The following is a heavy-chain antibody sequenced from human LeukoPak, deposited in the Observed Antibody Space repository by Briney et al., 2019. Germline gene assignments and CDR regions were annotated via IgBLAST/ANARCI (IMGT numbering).Heavy chain of an antibody. J-gene: IGHJ4*02. D-gene: IGHD1-26*01. CDR1: GFTFSSYS. CDR2: ISSSSSYI. Sequence: PGGSLRLSCAASGFTFSSYSMNWVRQAPGKGLEWVSSISSSSSYIYYADSVKGRFTISRDNAKNSLYLQMNSLRAEDTVVYYCARDSEGELLYFDYWGQGTLVTVSS. V-gene: IGHV3-21*01. CDR3: ARDSEGELLYFDY.